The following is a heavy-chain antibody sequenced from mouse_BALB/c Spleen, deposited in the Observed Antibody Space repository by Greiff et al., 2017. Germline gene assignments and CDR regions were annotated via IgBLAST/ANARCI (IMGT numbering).Heavy chain of an antibody. Sequence: EVQRVESGPGLVKPSQSLSLTCSVTGYSITSGYYWNWIRQFPGNKLEWMGYISYDGSNNYNPSLKNRISITRDTSKNQFFLKLNSVTTEDTATYYCARESLYYFDYWGQGTTLTVSS. CDR3: ARESLYYFDY. CDR1: GYSITSGYY. D-gene: IGHD6-1*01. J-gene: IGHJ2*01. CDR2: ISYDGSN. V-gene: IGHV3-6*02.